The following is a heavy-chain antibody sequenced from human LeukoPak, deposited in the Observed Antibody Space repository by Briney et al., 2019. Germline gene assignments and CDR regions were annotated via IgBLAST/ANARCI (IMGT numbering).Heavy chain of an antibody. Sequence: GGSLRLSCAASGFTFSSYAMHWVRQAPGKGLEWVAVISYDGSNKYYADSVKGRFTISRDNSKNTLYLQMNSLRAEDTAVYYSARDLYSAGWFPDFWGQGTLVTVSS. V-gene: IGHV3-30-3*01. CDR1: GFTFSSYA. D-gene: IGHD6-19*01. CDR3: ARDLYSAGWFPDF. CDR2: ISYDGSNK. J-gene: IGHJ4*02.